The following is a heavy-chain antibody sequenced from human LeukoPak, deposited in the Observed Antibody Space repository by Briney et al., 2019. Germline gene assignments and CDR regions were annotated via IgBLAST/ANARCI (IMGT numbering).Heavy chain of an antibody. CDR2: ISSSSGTI. CDR3: AKRGVVIRVILVGFHKEAYYFDS. D-gene: IGHD3-22*01. V-gene: IGHV3-48*04. CDR1: GFTLSTYS. J-gene: IGHJ4*02. Sequence: GGSLRLSCEASGFTLSTYSMNWVRQAPGKGLEWVSYISSSSGTIYYADSVKGRFTISRDIAKNSLYLQMNSLRAEDTAVYFCAKRGVVIRVILVGFHKEAYYFDSWGQGALVTVSS.